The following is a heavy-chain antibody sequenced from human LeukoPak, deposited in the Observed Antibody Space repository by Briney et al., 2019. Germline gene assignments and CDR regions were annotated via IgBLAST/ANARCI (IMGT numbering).Heavy chain of an antibody. CDR3: ARAVAATGFRFDP. D-gene: IGHD2-15*01. V-gene: IGHV1-3*01. CDR2: INAGNGNT. J-gene: IGHJ5*02. CDR1: GYTFTSYA. Sequence: ASVKVSRKASGYTFTSYAMHWVRQAPGQRLEWMGWINAGNGNTKYSQKFQGRVTITRDTSASTAYMELSSLRSEDTAVYYCARAVAATGFRFDPWGQGTLVTVSS.